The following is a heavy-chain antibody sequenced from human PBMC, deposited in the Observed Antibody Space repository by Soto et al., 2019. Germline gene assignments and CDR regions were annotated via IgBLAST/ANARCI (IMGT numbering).Heavy chain of an antibody. D-gene: IGHD2-2*01. CDR3: ARVGGYCSSTSCHRGYYYYGMDV. CDR2: TYYRSKWYN. CDR1: GDSVSSNSAA. J-gene: IGHJ6*02. Sequence: SQTLSLTCAISGDSVSSNSAAWNWIRQSPSRGLEWLGRTYYRSKWYNDYAVSVKSRITINPETSKNQFSLQLNSVTPEDTAVYYCARVGGYCSSTSCHRGYYYYGMDVWGQGTTVTVSS. V-gene: IGHV6-1*01.